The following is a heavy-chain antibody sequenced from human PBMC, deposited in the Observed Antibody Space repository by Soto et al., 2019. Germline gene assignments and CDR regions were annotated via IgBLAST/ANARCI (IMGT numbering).Heavy chain of an antibody. CDR1: GFTFSDYY. J-gene: IGHJ6*02. CDR2: ISSSSSYT. CDR3: ARDRYSYYDFWSGSLPYYYYGMDV. V-gene: IGHV3-11*06. D-gene: IGHD3-3*01. Sequence: GSLRLSCAASGFTFSDYYMSWIRQAPGKGLEWVSYISSSSSYTNYADSVKGRFTISRDNAKNSLYLQMNSLRAEDTAVYYCARDRYSYYDFWSGSLPYYYYGMDVWGQGTKVTVSS.